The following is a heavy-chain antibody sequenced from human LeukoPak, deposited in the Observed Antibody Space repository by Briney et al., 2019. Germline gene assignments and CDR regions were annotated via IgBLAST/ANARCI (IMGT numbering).Heavy chain of an antibody. Sequence: GGSLRLSCAASGFTFSDHAMSWVRQAPAKGLEWVSSINGNGGGSYYIDSVKGRFTVSRDNSENALYLQMNNLRTEDTAVYYCAKGSHCGGDCYFFDYWGQGTLVTVSS. D-gene: IGHD2-21*02. CDR2: INGNGGGS. CDR3: AKGSHCGGDCYFFDY. J-gene: IGHJ4*02. CDR1: GFTFSDHA. V-gene: IGHV3-23*01.